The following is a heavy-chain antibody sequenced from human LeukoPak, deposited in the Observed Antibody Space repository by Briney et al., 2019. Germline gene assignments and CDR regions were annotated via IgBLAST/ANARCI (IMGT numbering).Heavy chain of an antibody. V-gene: IGHV3-64*01. CDR3: ARVLGLYNWNACFDY. Sequence: GGSLRLSCAASGFTFSSYAMHWVRQAPGKGLEYVSAISSNGGSTYYANFVKGRFTISRDNSKNTLYLRMGSLRAEDTAVYYCARVLGLYNWNACFDYWGQGTLVTVSS. CDR2: ISSNGGST. D-gene: IGHD1-20*01. CDR1: GFTFSSYA. J-gene: IGHJ4*02.